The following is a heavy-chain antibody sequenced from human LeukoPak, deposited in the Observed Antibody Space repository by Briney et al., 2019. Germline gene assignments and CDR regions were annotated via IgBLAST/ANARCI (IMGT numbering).Heavy chain of an antibody. CDR3: TRVTSWRTGFDY. D-gene: IGHD1-1*01. V-gene: IGHV3-9*01. J-gene: IGHJ4*02. Sequence: PGGSLRLSCAASGFCFEAYGMYWVRQAPGKGLEWVSGITWNSDDMAYADSVKGRFTISRDNAKNCLYLQMNSLTVEDTALYYCTRVTSWRTGFDYWGQGTLVTVSS. CDR1: GFCFEAYG. CDR2: ITWNSDDM.